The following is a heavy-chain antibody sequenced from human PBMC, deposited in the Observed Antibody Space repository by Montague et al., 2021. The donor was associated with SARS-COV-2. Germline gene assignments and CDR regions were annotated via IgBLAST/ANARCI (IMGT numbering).Heavy chain of an antibody. Sequence: SLRLSCAASGFTFSSYAMHWVRQAPGKGLEWVAVISYDGSNKYYADSVKGRFTISRDNSKSTLYLQMNSLRAEDTVVYYCARPLIWSGYFVDAFDIWGQGTMVTVSS. J-gene: IGHJ3*02. CDR2: ISYDGSNK. D-gene: IGHD3-3*01. CDR3: ARPLIWSGYFVDAFDI. CDR1: GFTFSSYA. V-gene: IGHV3-30-3*01.